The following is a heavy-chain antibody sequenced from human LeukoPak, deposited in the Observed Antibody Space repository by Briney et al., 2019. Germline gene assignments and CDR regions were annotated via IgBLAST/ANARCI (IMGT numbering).Heavy chain of an antibody. CDR2: IYHSGST. CDR3: ARVNWDWYFDL. V-gene: IGHV4-30-2*01. D-gene: IGHD7-27*01. Sequence: SETLSLTCTVSGGSISSYSWSWIRQPPGKGLEWIGYIYHSGSTYYNPSLKSRVTISVDRSKNQFSLKLSSVTAADTAVYYCARVNWDWYFDLWGRGTLVTVSS. CDR1: GGSISSYS. J-gene: IGHJ2*01.